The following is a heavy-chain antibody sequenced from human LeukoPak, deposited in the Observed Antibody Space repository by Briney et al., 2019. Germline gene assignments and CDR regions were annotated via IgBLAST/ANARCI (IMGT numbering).Heavy chain of an antibody. CDR1: GYTFTSYY. V-gene: IGHV1-46*01. Sequence: ASVKVSCKASGYTFTSYYMHWVRRAPGQGLEWMGIINPSGGSTSYAQKFQGRVTMTRDTSTSTVYMELSSLRSEDTAVYYCARTSEWLPSMDVWGQGTTVTVSS. CDR3: ARTSEWLPSMDV. J-gene: IGHJ6*02. D-gene: IGHD3-3*01. CDR2: INPSGGST.